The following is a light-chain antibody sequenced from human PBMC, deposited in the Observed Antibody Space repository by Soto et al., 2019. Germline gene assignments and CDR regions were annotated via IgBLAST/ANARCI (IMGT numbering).Light chain of an antibody. V-gene: IGKV3-20*01. CDR1: QSVNSNY. Sequence: EIVLTQSPGTLSLSPGERATLSCRASQSVNSNYLAWYQQKPGQVPRPLIYGASIRAAGVPDRLSGSGSGTDFTLPISRLEPEDYAVYYCPQYGTSPHTLGQGTKLEIK. J-gene: IGKJ2*01. CDR2: GAS. CDR3: PQYGTSPHT.